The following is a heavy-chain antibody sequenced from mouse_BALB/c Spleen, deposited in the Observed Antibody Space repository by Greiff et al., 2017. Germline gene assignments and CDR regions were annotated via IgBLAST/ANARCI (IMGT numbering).Heavy chain of an antibody. D-gene: IGHD1-2*01. CDR2: ISTYYGNT. J-gene: IGHJ1*01. V-gene: IGHV1-67*01. CDR1: GYTFTDYA. Sequence: QVQLQQSGPELVRPGVSVKISCKGSGYTFTDYAMHWVKQSHAKSLEWIGVISTYYGNTNYNQKFKGKATMTVDKSSSTAYMELARLTSEDSAIYYCARSTTATYGYFEVWGAGTTVTVAS. CDR3: ARSTTATYGYFEV.